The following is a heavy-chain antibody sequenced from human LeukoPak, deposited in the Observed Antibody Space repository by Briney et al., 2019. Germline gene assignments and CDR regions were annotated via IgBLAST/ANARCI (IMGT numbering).Heavy chain of an antibody. J-gene: IGHJ4*02. CDR1: GASISSHY. Sequence: TPSETLSLTCTVAGASISSHYWSWIRQPPGKGLEWIGYISYSGSTNYNPSLKSRVTLSVDTSKNQISLRLSSVTAADTAVYYCTRDGGVAVSPLDFDFWGQGTLVTVSS. V-gene: IGHV4-59*11. CDR3: TRDGGVAVSPLDFDF. CDR2: ISYSGST. D-gene: IGHD6-19*01.